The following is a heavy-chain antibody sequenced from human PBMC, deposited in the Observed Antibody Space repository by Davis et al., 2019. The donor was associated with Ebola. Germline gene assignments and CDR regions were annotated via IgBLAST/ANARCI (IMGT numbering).Heavy chain of an antibody. J-gene: IGHJ5*02. Sequence: GGSLRLSCAASGFTFSSYAMSWVRQAPGKGLEWVSAISPSGGSTYYADSVKGRFTISRDNSKNTLYLQMNSLRAEDTAMYYCARVVAAGGIDPWGQGTLVTVSS. D-gene: IGHD2-15*01. CDR3: ARVVAAGGIDP. CDR2: ISPSGGST. CDR1: GFTFSSYA. V-gene: IGHV3-23*01.